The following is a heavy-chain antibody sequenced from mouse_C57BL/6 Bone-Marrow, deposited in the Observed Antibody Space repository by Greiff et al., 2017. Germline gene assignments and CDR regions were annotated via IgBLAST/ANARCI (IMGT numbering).Heavy chain of an antibody. V-gene: IGHV1-50*01. CDR2: IDPSDSYT. J-gene: IGHJ4*01. Sequence: QVQLQQPGAELVKPGASVKLSCKASGYTFTSYWMQWVKQSPGQGLEWIGEIDPSDSYTNYNQKFKGKATLTVDTSSSTAYVQLSSLTSEDSAVYYCAKLLLYDMDYWGQGTSVTVSS. D-gene: IGHD1-1*01. CDR1: GYTFTSYW. CDR3: AKLLLYDMDY.